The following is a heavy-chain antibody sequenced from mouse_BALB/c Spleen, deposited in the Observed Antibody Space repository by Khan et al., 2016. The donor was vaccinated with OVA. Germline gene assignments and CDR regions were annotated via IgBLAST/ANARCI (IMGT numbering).Heavy chain of an antibody. Sequence: EVQLQESGTVLARPGASVKMSCKGSGYTFTNYWMHWVKQRPGQGLEWIGVIYPGNSDTNYNQKFKGKAKLTAVTSTSTAYMELNSLTNEDSAVDYCTRNGFGNYESWDDWGQGTTLTVSS. CDR2: IYPGNSDT. CDR1: GYTFTNYW. V-gene: IGHV1-5*01. CDR3: TRNGFGNYESWDD. D-gene: IGHD2-1*01. J-gene: IGHJ2*01.